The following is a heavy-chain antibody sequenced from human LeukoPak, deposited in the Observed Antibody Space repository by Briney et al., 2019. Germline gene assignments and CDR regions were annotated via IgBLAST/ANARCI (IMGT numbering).Heavy chain of an antibody. CDR2: ISYDGSNK. J-gene: IGHJ4*02. D-gene: IGHD6-19*01. Sequence: PGRSLRLSCAASGFTFSSYGMHWVRQAPGKGLEWVAVISYDGSNKYYADSVKGRFTISRDNSKNTLYLQMNSLRAEDTAVYYCAKGGETYSSGWYDEFDYWGQGTLVTVSS. CDR1: GFTFSSYG. CDR3: AKGGETYSSGWYDEFDY. V-gene: IGHV3-30*18.